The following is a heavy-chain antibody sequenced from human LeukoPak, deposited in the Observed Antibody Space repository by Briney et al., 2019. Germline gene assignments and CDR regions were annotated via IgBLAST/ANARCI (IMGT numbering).Heavy chain of an antibody. CDR1: GVSISSSNSY. D-gene: IGHD2-2*01. J-gene: IGHJ6*03. CDR3: ARQPVVPAAMWAQLRNYYYYYMDV. V-gene: IGHV4-39*01. CDR2: IYYSGNT. Sequence: SSETLSLTCTVSGVSISSSNSYWGWIRQPPGKGLEWIGSIYYSGNTYYNASLKSRVTISVDTSKNQFSLKLRSVTAADTAVYYCARQPVVPAAMWAQLRNYYYYYMDVWGKGTTVTISS.